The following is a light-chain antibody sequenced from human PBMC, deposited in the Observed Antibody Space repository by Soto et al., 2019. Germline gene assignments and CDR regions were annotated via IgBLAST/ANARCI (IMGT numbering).Light chain of an antibody. V-gene: IGKV4-1*01. J-gene: IGKJ3*01. CDR2: CAS. Sequence: DIVMTQSPDSLAVSLGERATINCKSSQSLLYSFNNKNYLAWFQQKPGQPPNLLIYCASIRESGVTDRFSGSGYGTAFTLTFSSLQAEDVAVYNSQRQEATPFTFVPGTKVDIK. CDR1: QSLLYSFNNKNY. CDR3: QRQEATPFT.